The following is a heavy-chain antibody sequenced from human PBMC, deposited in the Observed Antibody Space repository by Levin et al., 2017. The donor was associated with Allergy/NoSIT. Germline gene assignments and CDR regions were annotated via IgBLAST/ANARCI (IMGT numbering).Heavy chain of an antibody. CDR1: GGSFSGYY. CDR3: ARIPRGRIAAAGRFRGAFDP. D-gene: IGHD6-13*01. J-gene: IGHJ5*02. CDR2: INHSGST. Sequence: PSETLSLTCAVYGGSFSGYYWSWIRQPPGKGLEWIGEINHSGSTNYNPSLKSRVTISVDTSKNQFSLKLSSVTAADTAVYYCARIPRGRIAAAGRFRGAFDPWGQGTLVTVSS. V-gene: IGHV4-34*01.